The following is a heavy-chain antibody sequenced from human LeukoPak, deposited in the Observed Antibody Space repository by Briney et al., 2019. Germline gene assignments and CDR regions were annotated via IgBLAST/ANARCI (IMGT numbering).Heavy chain of an antibody. CDR3: ARHRGSGSPYFDY. Sequence: SETLSLTCTVSGDSIINYYWSWIRQSPGKGLEWIGYIYYSGSTKYNPSLKSRVTISVDTSKNQFSLKLSSVTAADTAVYYRARHRGSGSPYFDYWGQGTLVTVSS. D-gene: IGHD3-10*01. V-gene: IGHV4-59*08. J-gene: IGHJ4*02. CDR2: IYYSGST. CDR1: GDSIINYY.